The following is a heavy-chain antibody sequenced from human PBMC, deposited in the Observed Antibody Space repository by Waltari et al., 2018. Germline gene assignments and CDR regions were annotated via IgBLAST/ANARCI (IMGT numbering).Heavy chain of an antibody. J-gene: IGHJ4*02. D-gene: IGHD6-19*01. CDR2: IYYSGST. V-gene: IGHV4-39*07. CDR1: GGSISSSIYY. Sequence: QLQLQESGPGLVKPSATLSLTCPVPGGSISSSIYYWGWIRQPPGKGLEWIGSIYYSGSTYYNPSLKSRVTISVDTSKNQFSLKLSSVTAADTAVYYCARDRYSSGWYPSAPFDYWGQGTLVTVSS. CDR3: ARDRYSSGWYPSAPFDY.